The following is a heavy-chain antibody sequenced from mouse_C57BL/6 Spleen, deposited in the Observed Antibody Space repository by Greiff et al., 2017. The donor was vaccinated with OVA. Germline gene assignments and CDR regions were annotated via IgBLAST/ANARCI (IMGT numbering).Heavy chain of an antibody. Sequence: VQGVESGPELVKPGASVKISCKASGYAFSSSWMNWVKQRPGKGLEWIGRIYPGDGDTNYNGKFKGKATLTADKSSSTAYMQLSSLTSEDSAVYFCARSYPYAMDYWGQGTSVTVSS. CDR1: GYAFSSSW. D-gene: IGHD2-10*01. V-gene: IGHV1-82*01. CDR2: IYPGDGDT. J-gene: IGHJ4*01. CDR3: ARSYPYAMDY.